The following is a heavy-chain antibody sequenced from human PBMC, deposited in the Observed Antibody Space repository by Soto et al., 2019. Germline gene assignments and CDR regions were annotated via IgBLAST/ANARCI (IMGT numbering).Heavy chain of an antibody. CDR3: AREYYSTTTWIDY. Sequence: ASVKVSCKTSGFTFTSYPFSWVRQAPGQGLEWLAWVHPYEGTTKVAHQFRDRLTLTTGTSAATVFMELTSLTSDDTAVYFCAREYYSTTTWIDYWGQGTLVTVS. V-gene: IGHV1-18*04. D-gene: IGHD2-21*01. CDR1: GFTFTSYP. CDR2: VHPYEGTT. J-gene: IGHJ4*02.